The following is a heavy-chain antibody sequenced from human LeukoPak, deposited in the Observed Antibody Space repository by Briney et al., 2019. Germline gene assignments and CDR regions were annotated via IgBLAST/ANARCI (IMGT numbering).Heavy chain of an antibody. Sequence: GGSLRLSCAASGFTFSTYNMNWVRRAPGKGLEWISYINADSSTIQYADSVRGRFTTSRDNAKNSLYLQMNSLRAEDTAVYYCVRDNSRGQSLGVIYWGQGSLVTVSS. CDR2: INADSSTI. CDR3: VRDNSRGQSLGVIY. V-gene: IGHV3-48*01. J-gene: IGHJ4*02. CDR1: GFTFSTYN. D-gene: IGHD3-22*01.